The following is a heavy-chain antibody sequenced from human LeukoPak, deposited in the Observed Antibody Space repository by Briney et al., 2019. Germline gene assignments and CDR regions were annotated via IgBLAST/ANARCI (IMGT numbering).Heavy chain of an antibody. CDR1: GFTFSSYS. CDR3: VRDHYYSFDY. CDR2: ISSSSSAI. V-gene: IGHV3-48*02. D-gene: IGHD2/OR15-2a*01. Sequence: PGGSLRPSCAASGFTFSSYSMNWVRQAPGKGLEWISYISSSSSAIYYADSVKGRSTISRDNAKNSLYLQMNSLRDEDTAVYYCVRDHYYSFDYWGQGTLVTVSS. J-gene: IGHJ4*02.